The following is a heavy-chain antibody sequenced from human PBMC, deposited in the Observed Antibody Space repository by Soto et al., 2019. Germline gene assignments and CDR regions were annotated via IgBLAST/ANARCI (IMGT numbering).Heavy chain of an antibody. J-gene: IGHJ6*02. CDR3: PRVKYGSCCFYFTVSTYIRTVV. Sequence: ASVKVCCKASGYTFTGYYIHWVRQAPGQGLEWMGWVNPNSGGANYSQNFQGRVTMTRDTSITTAYMELSRLRSEGTAVYYFPRVKYGSCCFYFTVSTYIRTVVRDQGTTVNVS. V-gene: IGHV1-2*02. CDR1: GYTFTGYY. D-gene: IGHD3-10*01. CDR2: VNPNSGGA.